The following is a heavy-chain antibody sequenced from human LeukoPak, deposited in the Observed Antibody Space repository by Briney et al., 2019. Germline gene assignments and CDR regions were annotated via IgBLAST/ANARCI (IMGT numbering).Heavy chain of an antibody. CDR1: GFTFSSYG. V-gene: IGHV3-30*18. J-gene: IGHJ4*02. Sequence: GGSLRLSCAASGFTFSSYGMHWVRQAPGKGLEWVAVISYDGSNKYYADSVKGRFTISRDNSKNTLYLQMNSLRAEDTAVYYCAKDLQSSGYDYWGQGTLVTVSS. CDR2: ISYDGSNK. D-gene: IGHD3-22*01. CDR3: AKDLQSSGYDY.